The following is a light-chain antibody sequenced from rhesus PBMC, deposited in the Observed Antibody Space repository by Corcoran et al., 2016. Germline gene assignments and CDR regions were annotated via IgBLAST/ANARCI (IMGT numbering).Light chain of an antibody. J-gene: IGKJ3*01. CDR1: QSIISW. CDR2: RAS. V-gene: IGKV1-22*01. Sequence: DIQLTQSPSSPSASVGDSVTITCRASQSIISWLAWYQQKPGKAPRLLIYRASNLQSGVPSRFSGSGSGTDFPLTISSLQSEDFATYYCQQYSSSLFTFGPGTKLDIK. CDR3: QQYSSSLFT.